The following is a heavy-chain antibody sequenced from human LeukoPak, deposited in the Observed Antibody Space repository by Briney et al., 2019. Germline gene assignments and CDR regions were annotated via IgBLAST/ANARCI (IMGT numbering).Heavy chain of an antibody. CDR3: ARDKVVGPTHFHY. Sequence: GGSLRLSCEASGFTFSNYWMSWVRQAPGKGLEWVANIKQDGSEKNYVDSVKGRFTISRDNAKNSLYLQMSSLRAEDTAVYYCARDKVVGPTHFHYWGQGTLVTVSS. CDR1: GFTFSNYW. J-gene: IGHJ4*02. CDR2: IKQDGSEK. V-gene: IGHV3-7*01. D-gene: IGHD1-26*01.